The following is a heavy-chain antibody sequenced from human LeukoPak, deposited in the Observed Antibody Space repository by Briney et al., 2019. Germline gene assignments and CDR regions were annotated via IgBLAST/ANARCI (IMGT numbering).Heavy chain of an antibody. CDR3: TRDRGTYNWLDP. V-gene: IGHV3-73*01. Sequence: PGGSLRLSCAASGFTLSDSAIHWVRQAPGKGLEWVGLIDRPAKSYATAYGASVGGRFTISRDDSKNTAYLQMDSLKTEDTALYYCTRDRGTYNWLDPWGQGTLVTVSS. D-gene: IGHD1-26*01. CDR1: GFTLSDSA. CDR2: IDRPAKSYAT. J-gene: IGHJ5*02.